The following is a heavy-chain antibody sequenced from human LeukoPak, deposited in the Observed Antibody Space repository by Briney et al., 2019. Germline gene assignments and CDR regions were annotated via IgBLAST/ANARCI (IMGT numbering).Heavy chain of an antibody. CDR2: ISGSGGST. D-gene: IGHD3-16*01. CDR1: GFTFSSYA. CDR3: AKGGGGNQDFDY. J-gene: IGHJ4*02. Sequence: GGSLRLSCAASGFTFSSYAMSWVRQAPGKGLEWVSAISGSGGSTYYADSVKGRFTISRDSSKNTLYVQVNSLRVEDTALYYCAKGGGGNQDFDYWGQGTLVTVSS. V-gene: IGHV3-23*01.